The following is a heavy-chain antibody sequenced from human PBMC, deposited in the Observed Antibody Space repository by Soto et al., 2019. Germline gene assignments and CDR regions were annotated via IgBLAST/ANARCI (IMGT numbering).Heavy chain of an antibody. Sequence: GGSLRLSCAASGFTFVDYGMSWVRQAPGKGLEWVSGINWNGGSTGYADSVKGRFTISRDNAKNSLYLQMNSLRAEDTALYYCARVGRIVGATTSFDYWGQGTLVTVSS. CDR3: ARVGRIVGATTSFDY. J-gene: IGHJ4*02. V-gene: IGHV3-20*04. CDR1: GFTFVDYG. D-gene: IGHD1-26*01. CDR2: INWNGGST.